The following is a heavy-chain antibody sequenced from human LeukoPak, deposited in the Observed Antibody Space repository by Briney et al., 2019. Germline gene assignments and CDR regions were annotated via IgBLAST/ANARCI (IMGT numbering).Heavy chain of an antibody. J-gene: IGHJ4*02. CDR1: GFTYSSNV. V-gene: IGHV3-23*01. CDR3: AKAGMSPLFDH. CDR2: IGASGAKT. Sequence: PGGSLRLSCAGSGFTYSSNVMNWVRQAPGKGLEWVSSIGASGAKTYYADSMKGRFTISRDNSKNTVYLQMNSLRAEDTGVYYCAKAGMSPLFDHWGQGILVTVSS. D-gene: IGHD1-26*01.